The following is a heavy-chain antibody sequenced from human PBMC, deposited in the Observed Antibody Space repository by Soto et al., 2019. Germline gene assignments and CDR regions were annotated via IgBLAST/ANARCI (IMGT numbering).Heavy chain of an antibody. J-gene: IGHJ3*02. CDR1: GFTFSSYG. CDR3: AKVGPTGGVRYYYDSRGPDAFDI. Sequence: GGSLRLSCAASGFTFSSYGMHWVRQAPGKGLEWVAVIWYDGSNKYYADSVKGRFTISRDNSKNTLYLQMNSLRAEDTAVYYCAKVGPTGGVRYYYDSRGPDAFDIRGQRTTVTVSS. D-gene: IGHD3-22*01. CDR2: IWYDGSNK. V-gene: IGHV3-33*06.